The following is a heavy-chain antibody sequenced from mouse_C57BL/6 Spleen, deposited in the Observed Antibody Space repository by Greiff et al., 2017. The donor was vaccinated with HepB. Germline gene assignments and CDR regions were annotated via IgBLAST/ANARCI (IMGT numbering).Heavy chain of an antibody. J-gene: IGHJ4*01. Sequence: VQLQQPGAELVRPGSSVKLSCKASGYTFTSYWMHWVKQRPIQGLEWIGNIDPSDSETNYNQKFKDKATLTVDKSSSTAYMQLSSLTSEDSAVYYCARWGYGSSYGAMDYWGQGTSVTVSS. D-gene: IGHD1-1*01. CDR3: ARWGYGSSYGAMDY. CDR1: GYTFTSYW. V-gene: IGHV1-52*01. CDR2: IDPSDSET.